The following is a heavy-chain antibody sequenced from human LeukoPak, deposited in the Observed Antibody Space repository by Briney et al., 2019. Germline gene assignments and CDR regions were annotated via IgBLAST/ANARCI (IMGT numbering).Heavy chain of an antibody. D-gene: IGHD2-21*01. Sequence: LSGGSLRLSCAASGFSFNNCAMTWVRQAPGKGLEWVSTIVGDGSKTYYADSVKGRFTISSDNSRTLLFLHMNSLRAEDTAVYYCAKQPYNFYYLDVWGKGTTVTVSS. CDR1: GFSFNNCA. J-gene: IGHJ6*03. V-gene: IGHV3-23*01. CDR3: AKQPYNFYYLDV. CDR2: IVGDGSKT.